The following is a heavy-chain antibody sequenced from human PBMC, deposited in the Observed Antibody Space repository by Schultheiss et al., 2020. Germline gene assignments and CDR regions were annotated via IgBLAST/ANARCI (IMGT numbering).Heavy chain of an antibody. V-gene: IGHV4-31*03. CDR1: GGSISSGDYY. J-gene: IGHJ2*01. CDR2: IYYSGST. Sequence: SETLSLTCTVSGGSISSGDYYWSWIRQHPGKGLEWIGYIYYSGSTYYNPSLKSRVTISVDTSKNQFSLKLSSVTAADTAVYYCARATCHCSSTSCYGHFDLWGRGTLVTVSS. CDR3: ARATCHCSSTSCYGHFDL. D-gene: IGHD2-2*01.